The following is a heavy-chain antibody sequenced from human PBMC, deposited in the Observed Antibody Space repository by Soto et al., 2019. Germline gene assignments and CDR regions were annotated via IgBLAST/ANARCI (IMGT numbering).Heavy chain of an antibody. Sequence: PGGSLRLSCAASGFTFRSYWMHWVRQAPGKGLVWVSRINSDGGSTSYADSVKGRFTISRDNAKNTLYLQMNSLRAEDTAVYYCVRALYYYHGMDVWGQGTTVTVSS. J-gene: IGHJ6*02. CDR1: GFTFRSYW. CDR2: INSDGGST. CDR3: VRALYYYHGMDV. V-gene: IGHV3-74*01.